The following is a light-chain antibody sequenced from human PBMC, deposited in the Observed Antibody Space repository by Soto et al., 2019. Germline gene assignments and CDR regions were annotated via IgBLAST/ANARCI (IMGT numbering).Light chain of an antibody. V-gene: IGKV3-11*01. CDR3: QQRSNWIT. Sequence: EIVLTQSPATLSLSPGERATLSSRASQSVSSYLAWYQQKPGQAPRLLIYDASNRATGIPARFSGSGSGTDFTLTISSLEPEDFAVYHCQQRSNWITFGQGTRLAI. J-gene: IGKJ5*01. CDR1: QSVSSY. CDR2: DAS.